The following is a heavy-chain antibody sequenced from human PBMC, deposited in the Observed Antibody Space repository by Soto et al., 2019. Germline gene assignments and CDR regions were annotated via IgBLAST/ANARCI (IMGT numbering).Heavy chain of an antibody. CDR3: ARGWRTTGIYVFDY. J-gene: IGHJ4*02. Sequence: GASVMVSCKASGYTFTSYDINWVRQATGQGLEWMGWMNPNSGNTGYAQKFQGRVTMTRSTSITTAYMELSSLTSEDTAVYYCARGWRTTGIYVFDYWGQGSLVTVSS. V-gene: IGHV1-8*01. D-gene: IGHD1-1*01. CDR1: GYTFTSYD. CDR2: MNPNSGNT.